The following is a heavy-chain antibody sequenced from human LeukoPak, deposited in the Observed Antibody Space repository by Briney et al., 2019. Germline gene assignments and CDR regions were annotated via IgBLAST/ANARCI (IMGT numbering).Heavy chain of an antibody. D-gene: IGHD6-25*01. V-gene: IGHV4-59*08. J-gene: IGHJ6*03. Sequence: PSETLSLTCTVSGGSISSYYWSWIRQPPGKGLEWIGYIYYSGSTNYNPSLKSRATISVDTSKNQLSLKLSSVTAADTAVYYCARQAVLSRDYYYYYMDAWGKGTTVTVSS. CDR3: ARQAVLSRDYYYYYMDA. CDR2: IYYSGST. CDR1: GGSISSYY.